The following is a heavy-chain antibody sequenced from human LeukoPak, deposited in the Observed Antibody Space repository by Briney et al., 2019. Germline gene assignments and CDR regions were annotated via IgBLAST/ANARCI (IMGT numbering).Heavy chain of an antibody. D-gene: IGHD6-13*01. CDR1: GYTFVAYY. CDR3: ARGEYSSSWYGYYYYYMDV. J-gene: IGHJ6*03. V-gene: IGHV1-2*02. Sequence: ASVKVSCKDSGYTFVAYYIHWVRQAPGQGLEWMGWINPNSGGTNYAQKFQGRVTMTRDTSISTAYMELSRLRSDDTAVYYCARGEYSSSWYGYYYYYMDVWGKGTRVTVSS. CDR2: INPNSGGT.